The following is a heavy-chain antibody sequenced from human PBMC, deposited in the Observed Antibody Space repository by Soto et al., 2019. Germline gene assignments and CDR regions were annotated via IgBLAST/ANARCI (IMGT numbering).Heavy chain of an antibody. V-gene: IGHV2-5*02. CDR2: IYWDDDK. Sequence: QITLKESGPTLVKPTQTLTLTCTFSGFSLSTNGVGVGWIRQPPGKALEWLALIYWDDDKRYNPSLRSRLTITKDTSKNQVVLTMANMDPVDTATYYCAHRLTLNFNWHYGRFDSWGQGTLVTVSS. CDR3: AHRLTLNFNWHYGRFDS. J-gene: IGHJ4*02. CDR1: GFSLSTNGVG. D-gene: IGHD1-7*01.